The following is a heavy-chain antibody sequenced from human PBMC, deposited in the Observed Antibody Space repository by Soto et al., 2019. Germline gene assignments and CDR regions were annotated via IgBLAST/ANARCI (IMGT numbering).Heavy chain of an antibody. CDR1: GFSFTNYG. D-gene: IGHD6-13*01. J-gene: IGHJ4*02. CDR2: ISYDGINK. Sequence: QVQLVESGGGEVQPGKSLRLSCAASGFSFTNYGMHWVHQAPGKGLECVALISYDGINKYYADSVKGRFTISRDNSKNTLYMQMNSLRPEDTAVYYCGAGQYFSDYWGQGTLVSVSS. V-gene: IGHV3-30*03. CDR3: GAGQYFSDY.